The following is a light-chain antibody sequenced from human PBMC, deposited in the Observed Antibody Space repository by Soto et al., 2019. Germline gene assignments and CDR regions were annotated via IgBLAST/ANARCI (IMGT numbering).Light chain of an antibody. CDR2: VAS. J-gene: IGKJ1*01. CDR1: QSVSSFY. Sequence: EIVLTQSPGTVSLSPGERATLSCRASQSVSSFYLAWYQQKPGQAPRLLIYVASSRATGIPDRFSGSGSGTDFTLTISRLEPEDFAVYYCQQYGSSFWTFGQGTKVEVK. V-gene: IGKV3-20*01. CDR3: QQYGSSFWT.